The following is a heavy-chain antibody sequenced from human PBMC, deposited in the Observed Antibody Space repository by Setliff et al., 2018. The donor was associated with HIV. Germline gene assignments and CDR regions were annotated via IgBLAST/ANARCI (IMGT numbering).Heavy chain of an antibody. Sequence: KPSETLSLTCTVSGGSITSNYWGWIRQPPGKALEWIGYIYYIGSTNYNPSLKSRLTISIDMSKNQFSLKLNSVTAADTAVYYCARAGNDYYDSNGYYYVVDWFDSWGQGTLVTVSS. V-gene: IGHV4-59*01. J-gene: IGHJ5*01. CDR1: GGSITSNY. D-gene: IGHD3-22*01. CDR3: ARAGNDYYDSNGYYYVVDWFDS. CDR2: IYYIGST.